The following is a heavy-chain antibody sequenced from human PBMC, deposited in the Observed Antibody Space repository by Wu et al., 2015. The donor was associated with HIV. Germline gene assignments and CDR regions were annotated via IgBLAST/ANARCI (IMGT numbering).Heavy chain of an antibody. CDR3: AREPLAAAGDYWYFDL. J-gene: IGHJ2*01. V-gene: IGHV1-18*01. Sequence: QVQLVQSGTEVKKPGASVKVSCKASGYTFTRYVMSWLRQAPGQGLEWMGWINPYNGDTNYAQKFQGIVTMTTATSTSTAYMELRSLRSDDTAVYYCAREPLAAAGDYWYFDLWGRGTLVTVSS. CDR2: INPYNGDT. CDR1: GYTFTRYV. D-gene: IGHD6-13*01.